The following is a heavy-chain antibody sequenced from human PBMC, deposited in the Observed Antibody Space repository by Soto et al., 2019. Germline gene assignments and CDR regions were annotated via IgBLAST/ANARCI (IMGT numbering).Heavy chain of an antibody. CDR1: GFTFSSYG. D-gene: IGHD4-4*01. CDR2: IWYDGSKK. J-gene: IGHJ4*02. V-gene: IGHV3-33*01. Sequence: QVQLVESGGGVVQPGRSLRLSCAASGFTFSSYGMHWVRQAPGKGLEWVAVIWYDGSKKYYADSVKGRFTISRDNSKNSLYLQMNSLRAEDTAVYYCARDLQPTQDSILQPVDYWGQGTLVTVSS. CDR3: ARDLQPTQDSILQPVDY.